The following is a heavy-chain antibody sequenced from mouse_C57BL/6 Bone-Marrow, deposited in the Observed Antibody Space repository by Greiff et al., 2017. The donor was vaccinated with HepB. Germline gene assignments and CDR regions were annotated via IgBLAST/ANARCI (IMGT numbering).Heavy chain of an antibody. Sequence: EVQLQQSGPVLVKPGASVKMSCKASGYTFTDYYMNWVKQSHGKSLEWIGVINPYNGGTSYNQKFKGKATLTVDKSSSTAYMELNSLTSEDSAVYYCASWNWDEGFAYWGQGTLVTVSA. D-gene: IGHD4-1*01. J-gene: IGHJ3*01. CDR3: ASWNWDEGFAY. CDR1: GYTFTDYY. V-gene: IGHV1-19*01. CDR2: INPYNGGT.